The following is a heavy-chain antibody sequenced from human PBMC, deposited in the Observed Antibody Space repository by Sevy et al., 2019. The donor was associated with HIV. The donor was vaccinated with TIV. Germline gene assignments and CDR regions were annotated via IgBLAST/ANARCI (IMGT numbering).Heavy chain of an antibody. CDR2: FDPEDRET. J-gene: IGHJ4*02. V-gene: IGHV1-24*01. Sequence: DPVKVSCKVSGYTLTKLGMHWVGQAPGKGLERMGSFDPEDRETIYAQKFQGRLTMIEDTSTDTAYMDLSSLISEDTAGYFCATTKDYYESSGSPFDYWGQGTVVTVSS. D-gene: IGHD3-22*01. CDR3: ATTKDYYESSGSPFDY. CDR1: GYTLTKLG.